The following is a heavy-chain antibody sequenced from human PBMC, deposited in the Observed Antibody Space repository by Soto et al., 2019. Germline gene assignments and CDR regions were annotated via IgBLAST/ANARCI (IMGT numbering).Heavy chain of an antibody. Sequence: GGSLRLSCTASGFSFGDYAMSWFRQAPGKGLEWVGFIRSKAYGGTTEYAASVNGRFTISRDDSKSIAYLQINTLKTEDTAVYYCAIDSSGYNYYFDYWGQGTVVNVSS. CDR3: AIDSSGYNYYFDY. D-gene: IGHD3-22*01. CDR2: IRSKAYGGTT. CDR1: GFSFGDYA. J-gene: IGHJ4*02. V-gene: IGHV3-49*03.